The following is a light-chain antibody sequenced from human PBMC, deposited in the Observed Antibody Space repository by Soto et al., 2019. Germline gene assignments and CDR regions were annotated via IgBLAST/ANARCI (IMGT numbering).Light chain of an antibody. CDR1: QSVGSW. V-gene: IGKV1-5*03. CDR3: QQYGSSSPWT. Sequence: DIQMTQSPSTLSASVGDRVTITCRASQSVGSWLAWYQQKPGKAPKLLIYKASSLESGVPSRFXGSGSGTEFFLTISSLQPDDFASYHCQQYGSSSPWTFGQGTKVEIK. J-gene: IGKJ1*01. CDR2: KAS.